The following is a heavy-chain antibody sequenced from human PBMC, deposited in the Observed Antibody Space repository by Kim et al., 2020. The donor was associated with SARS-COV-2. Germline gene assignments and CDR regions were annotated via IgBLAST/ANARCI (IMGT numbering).Heavy chain of an antibody. CDR1: GFTFSSYA. Sequence: GASLRLSCAASGFTFSSYAMSWVRQAPGKGLEWVSAISGSGGSTYYADSVKGRFTISRDNSKNTLYLQMNSLRAEDTAVYYCAKDPGTITFGGVIVIGAFDYWGQGTLVTVSS. J-gene: IGHJ4*02. V-gene: IGHV3-23*01. CDR2: ISGSGGST. D-gene: IGHD3-16*02. CDR3: AKDPGTITFGGVIVIGAFDY.